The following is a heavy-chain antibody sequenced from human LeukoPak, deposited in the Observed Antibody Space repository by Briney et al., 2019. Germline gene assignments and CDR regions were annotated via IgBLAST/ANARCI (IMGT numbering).Heavy chain of an antibody. V-gene: IGHV4-59*01. Sequence: SETLSPTCTVSGGSISSYYWSWIRQPPGKGLEWIGYIYYSGSTNYNPSLKSRVTISVDTSKNQFSLKLSSVTAADTAVYYCARGRGYYYYMDVWGKGTTVTVSS. CDR3: ARGRGYYYYMDV. J-gene: IGHJ6*03. CDR2: IYYSGST. D-gene: IGHD3-10*01. CDR1: GGSISSYY.